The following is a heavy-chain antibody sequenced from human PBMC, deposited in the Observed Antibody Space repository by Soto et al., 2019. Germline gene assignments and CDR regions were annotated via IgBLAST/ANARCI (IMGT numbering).Heavy chain of an antibody. D-gene: IGHD3-16*02. CDR1: GGSFSGYY. CDR2: INHSGST. CDR3: AGKTLDLGELSPS. V-gene: IGHV4-34*01. Sequence: SETLSLTCAVYGGSFSGYYWSWIRQPPGKGLEWIGEINHSGSTNYNPSLKSRVTISVDTSKNQFSLKLSSVTAADTAVYYCAGKTLDLGELSPSWGQGTLVTVSS. J-gene: IGHJ4*02.